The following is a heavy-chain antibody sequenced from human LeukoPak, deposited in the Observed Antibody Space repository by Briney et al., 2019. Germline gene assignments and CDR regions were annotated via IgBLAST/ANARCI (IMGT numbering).Heavy chain of an antibody. Sequence: SQTLSLTCTVSGGSISSGDYCWSWIRQPPGKGLEWIGYIYYSGSTYYNPSLKSRVTISVDTSKNQFSLKLSSVTAADTAVYYCARDGYYDSSDNYWGQGTLVTVSS. CDR1: GGSISSGDYC. V-gene: IGHV4-30-4*08. CDR3: ARDGYYDSSDNY. J-gene: IGHJ4*02. CDR2: IYYSGST. D-gene: IGHD3-22*01.